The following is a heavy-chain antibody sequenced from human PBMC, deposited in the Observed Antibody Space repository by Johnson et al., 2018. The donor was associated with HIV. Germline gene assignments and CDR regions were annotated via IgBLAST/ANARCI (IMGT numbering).Heavy chain of an antibody. Sequence: QVQLVESGGGVVQPGRSLRLSCAASGFTFSSYAVHWVRQAPGKGLEWVAVISYDAKNKYYADSVKGRSTISRDNSKNTLYLKMHSLTPEDTAVYYCARGAVSGYVSVDAFHIWGQGTLVTVSS. V-gene: IGHV3-30*04. CDR1: GFTFSSYA. CDR3: ARGAVSGYVSVDAFHI. J-gene: IGHJ3*02. D-gene: IGHD5-12*01. CDR2: ISYDAKNK.